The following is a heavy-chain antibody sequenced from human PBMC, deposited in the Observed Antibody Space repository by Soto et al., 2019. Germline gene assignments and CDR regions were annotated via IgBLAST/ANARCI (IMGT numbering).Heavy chain of an antibody. CDR3: AGTLTTVSINYYGMDV. V-gene: IGHV3-33*01. CDR1: GFTFSSYG. Sequence: PGGSLRLSCAASGFTFSSYGMHWVRQAPGKGLEWVAVIWYDGSNKYYADSVKGRFTISRDNSKNTLYLQMNSLRAEDTAVYYCAGTLTTVSINYYGMDVWGQGTTVTVSS. CDR2: IWYDGSNK. D-gene: IGHD4-4*01. J-gene: IGHJ6*02.